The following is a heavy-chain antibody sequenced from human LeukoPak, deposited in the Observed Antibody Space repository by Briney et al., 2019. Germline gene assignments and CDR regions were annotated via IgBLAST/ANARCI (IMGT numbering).Heavy chain of an antibody. CDR3: ARIRYDFWSGYSQPIDY. V-gene: IGHV4-39*07. J-gene: IGHJ4*02. Sequence: SETLSLTCTVSGGSISSRNYDWGWIRQPPGKGLEWIGSIHYRGSTYNDASLQSRVTISLDTSKNQLSLELSSVTTADTAVYYCARIRYDFWSGYSQPIDYWGQGTLVTVSS. D-gene: IGHD3-3*01. CDR2: IHYRGST. CDR1: GGSISSRNYD.